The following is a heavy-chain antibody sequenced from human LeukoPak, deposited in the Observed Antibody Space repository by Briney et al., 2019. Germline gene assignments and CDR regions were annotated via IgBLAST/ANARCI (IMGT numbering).Heavy chain of an antibody. CDR2: INQSGGT. CDR1: GGSFSGYY. V-gene: IGHV4-34*01. CDR3: ARGVWDQNLSEV. J-gene: IGHJ4*02. D-gene: IGHD1-14*01. Sequence: PSETLSLTCAVGGSFSGYYWSWLRQSPGKGLEWIGEINQSGGTNYNPSLKSRVTMSVDTSKNQFSLKLSSVTAADTAVYYCARGVWDQNLSEVWGQGTLVTVSS.